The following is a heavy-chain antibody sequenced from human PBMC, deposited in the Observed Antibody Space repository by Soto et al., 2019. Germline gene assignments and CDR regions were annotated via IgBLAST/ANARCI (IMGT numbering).Heavy chain of an antibody. CDR3: ARGEWSMDV. V-gene: IGHV4-59*11. Sequence: SETLSLTCTISGASISSLYWSWVRQPPGKGLEWIGYIHYSGSTNYNPSLKSRVTILVDTSKNQFSLRLSSVTAADTAVYYCARGEWSMDVWGQGTTVTVSS. CDR2: IHYSGST. CDR1: GASISSLY. J-gene: IGHJ6*02. D-gene: IGHD3-3*01.